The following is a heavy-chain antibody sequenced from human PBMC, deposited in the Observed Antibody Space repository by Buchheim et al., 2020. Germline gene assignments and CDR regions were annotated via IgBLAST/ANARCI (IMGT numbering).Heavy chain of an antibody. V-gene: IGHV4-39*01. CDR1: GGSISSSSYY. D-gene: IGHD2-21*01. Sequence: QLQLQESGPGLVKPSETLSLTCTVSGGSISSSSYYWGWIRQPPGKGLEWIGSIYYSGSTYYNPSLKSRVTISVDTSKNQFSLKLSSVTAADTAVYYCASLSTKRFHISYYYYGMDVWGQGTT. J-gene: IGHJ6*02. CDR3: ASLSTKRFHISYYYYGMDV. CDR2: IYYSGST.